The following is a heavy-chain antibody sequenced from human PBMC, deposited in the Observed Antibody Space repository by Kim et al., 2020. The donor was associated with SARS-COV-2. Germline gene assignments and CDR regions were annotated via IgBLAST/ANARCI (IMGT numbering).Heavy chain of an antibody. CDR3: AMWGSYFDY. CDR1: GGSISSSSYY. J-gene: IGHJ4*02. V-gene: IGHV4-39*01. CDR2: IYYSGST. D-gene: IGHD3-16*01. Sequence: SETLSLTCTVSGGSISSSSYYWGWIRQPPGKGLEWIGSIYYSGSTYYNPSLKSRVTISVDTSKNQFSLKLSSVTAADTAVYYCAMWGSYFDYWGQGTLVTVSS.